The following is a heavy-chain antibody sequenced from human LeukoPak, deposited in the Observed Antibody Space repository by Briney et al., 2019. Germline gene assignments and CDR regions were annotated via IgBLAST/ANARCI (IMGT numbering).Heavy chain of an antibody. J-gene: IGHJ4*02. CDR2: IYHSGST. CDR3: AREIASLENNYDILTGYVS. Sequence: SQTLSLTCTVSGGSISSGGYYWSWIRQPPGKGLEWIGYIYHSGSTYYNPSLKSRVTISVDRSKNQFSLKLSSVTAADTAVYYCAREIASLENNYDILTGYVSWGQGTLVTVSS. D-gene: IGHD3-9*01. V-gene: IGHV4-30-2*01. CDR1: GGSISSGGYY.